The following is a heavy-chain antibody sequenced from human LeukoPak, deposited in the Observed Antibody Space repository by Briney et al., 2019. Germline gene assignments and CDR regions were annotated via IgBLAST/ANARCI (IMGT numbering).Heavy chain of an antibody. CDR1: GGSIISSSYS. V-gene: IGHV4-39*01. Sequence: PSETLSLTCTVSGGSIISSSYSCGWIRQPPGKGLEWIGSIFYSGSTYYNPSLKSRVTISVDTSKNQFSLKLSSVTAADTAVYYYESRCLQPTPSSDNWGQGTLVTVSS. J-gene: IGHJ4*02. CDR3: ESRCLQPTPSSDN. CDR2: IFYSGST. D-gene: IGHD5-24*01.